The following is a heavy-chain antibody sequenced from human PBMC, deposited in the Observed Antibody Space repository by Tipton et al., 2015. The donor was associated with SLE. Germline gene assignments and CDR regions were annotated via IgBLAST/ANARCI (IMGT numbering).Heavy chain of an antibody. J-gene: IGHJ4*02. CDR3: ARSDRVAAAGTDLFDY. V-gene: IGHV3-7*01. CDR1: GFTFSSYW. Sequence: SLRLSCAASGFTFSSYWMSWVRQAPGKGLEWVANIKQDGSEKYYVDSVKGRFTISRDNAKNSLYLQMNSLRAEDTAVYYCARSDRVAAAGTDLFDYWGQGTLVTVSS. D-gene: IGHD6-13*01. CDR2: IKQDGSEK.